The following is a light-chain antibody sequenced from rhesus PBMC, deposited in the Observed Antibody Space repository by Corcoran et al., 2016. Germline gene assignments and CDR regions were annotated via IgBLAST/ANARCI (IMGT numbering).Light chain of an antibody. CDR1: NIGSNS. Sequence: SYDLTQPPSVSVSPGQQARITCGGDNIGSNSVHWYQQKPPQAPVLVSYYGYERHVELPGRFSGSKSGRNATLTISGVEAGDEADCFCQVWNTSSYHYIFGAGTRLTVL. V-gene: IGLV3-44*01. CDR2: YGY. CDR3: QVWNTSSYHYI. J-gene: IGLJ1*01.